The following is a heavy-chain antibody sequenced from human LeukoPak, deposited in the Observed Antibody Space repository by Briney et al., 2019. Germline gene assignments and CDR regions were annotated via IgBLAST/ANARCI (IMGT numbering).Heavy chain of an antibody. CDR2: IMPIFDTS. CDR3: ARDPSKIRGVKAFDY. CDR1: GDNFSTYS. V-gene: IGHV1-69*13. D-gene: IGHD3-10*01. J-gene: IGHJ4*02. Sequence: ASVKVSCKASGDNFSTYSFSWVRQAPGQGLGWMGGIMPIFDTSNYAQKFQGRVTITADESTSTAYMELRSLTSEDTAVYYCARDPSKIRGVKAFDYWRQGTLVTVSS.